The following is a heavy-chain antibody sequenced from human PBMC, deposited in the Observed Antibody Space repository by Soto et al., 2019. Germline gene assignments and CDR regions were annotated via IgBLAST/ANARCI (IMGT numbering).Heavy chain of an antibody. CDR2: ISGSGGST. J-gene: IGHJ4*02. D-gene: IGHD3-3*01. CDR1: GFTFSSYA. Sequence: EVQLLESGGGLVQPGGSLRLSCAASGFTFSSYAMSWVRQAPGKGLEWVSAISGSGGSTYYADSVKGRFTISRDNSKNTLYLQMNSLRAEDTAVYYCAKGDSYYDFWSGYQVFDYWGQGTLVTVSS. CDR3: AKGDSYYDFWSGYQVFDY. V-gene: IGHV3-23*01.